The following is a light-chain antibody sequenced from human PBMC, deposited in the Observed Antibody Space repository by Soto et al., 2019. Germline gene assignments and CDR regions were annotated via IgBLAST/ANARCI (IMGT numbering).Light chain of an antibody. Sequence: QSVLTQPASVSGSPGQSITISCTGTSSDVGGYNYVCWYQQHPGKAPKLMIYEVSNRPSGVSNRFYGSKSGNTASLTISGLQAEDEADYYCSSFSSGSTRFGTWTNVTVL. J-gene: IGLJ1*01. CDR3: SSFSSGSTR. V-gene: IGLV2-14*01. CDR1: SSDVGGYNY. CDR2: EVS.